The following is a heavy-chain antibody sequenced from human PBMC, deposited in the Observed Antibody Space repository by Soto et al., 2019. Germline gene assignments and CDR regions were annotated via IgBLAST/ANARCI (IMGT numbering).Heavy chain of an antibody. V-gene: IGHV3-49*05. CDR2: IRSKAYGGTT. CDR1: GFTFGDYA. J-gene: IGHJ6*02. D-gene: IGHD3-22*01. Sequence: KPGGSLRLSCTASGFTFGDYAMGWFRQAPGKGLEWVGFIRSKAYGGTTEYAASVKGRFTISRDDSKSIAYLQMNSLKTEDTAVYYCTRDRGSDYYDSSGYYLEDYYYYYGMDVWGQGTTVTVSS. CDR3: TRDRGSDYYDSSGYYLEDYYYYYGMDV.